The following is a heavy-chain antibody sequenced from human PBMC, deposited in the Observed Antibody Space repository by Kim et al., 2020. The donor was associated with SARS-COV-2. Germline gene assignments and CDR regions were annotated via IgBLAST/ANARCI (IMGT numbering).Heavy chain of an antibody. CDR1: GYKFISYW. Sequence: GESLKISCKGSGYKFISYWITWVRQMPGKGLEWMGRIDPSDSYTKYSPSFQGHVSISGDKPISTAYLQWSSLKASDTAMYYCARQEKGGATEYWGQGTLV. D-gene: IGHD3-16*01. CDR3: ARQEKGGATEY. V-gene: IGHV5-10-1*01. J-gene: IGHJ4*02. CDR2: IDPSDSYT.